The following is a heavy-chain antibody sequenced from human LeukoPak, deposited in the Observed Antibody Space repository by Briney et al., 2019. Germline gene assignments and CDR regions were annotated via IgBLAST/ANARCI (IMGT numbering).Heavy chain of an antibody. CDR2: INPNSGGT. CDR3: ARWQQQLIKGEWFDP. J-gene: IGHJ5*02. Sequence: ASVKVSCKASGYTFTGYYMHWVRQAPGQGLEWMGWINPNSGGTNYAQKFQGRVTMTRDTSISTAYMELSRLRSDDTAVYYCARWQQQLIKGEWFDPWGQGTLVTVSS. V-gene: IGHV1-2*02. D-gene: IGHD6-13*01. CDR1: GYTFTGYY.